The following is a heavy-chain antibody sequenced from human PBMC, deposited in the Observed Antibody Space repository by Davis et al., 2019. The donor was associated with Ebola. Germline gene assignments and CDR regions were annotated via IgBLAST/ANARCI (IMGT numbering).Heavy chain of an antibody. CDR2: ISYDGSNK. V-gene: IGHV3-30-3*01. D-gene: IGHD3-9*01. CDR1: GFTFSSYW. CDR3: ARSDILTGYYSVDY. J-gene: IGHJ4*02. Sequence: GESLKISCAASGFTFSSYWMSWVRQAPGKGLEWVAVISYDGSNKYYADSVKGRFTISRDNSKNTLYLQMNSLRAEDTAVYYCARSDILTGYYSVDYWGQGTLVTVSS.